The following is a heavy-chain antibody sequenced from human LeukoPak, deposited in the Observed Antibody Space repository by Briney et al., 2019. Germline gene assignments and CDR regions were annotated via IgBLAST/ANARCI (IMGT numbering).Heavy chain of an antibody. CDR1: GFSFGSYS. Sequence: GGSLRLSCAASGFSFGSYSMTWVRQSPGKGLEWVSYISSSRSVIYYVDSVKGRFTISRDNAKNSLYLQMNSLRAEDTAVYYCASNSYVLAAAGTYYYYGMDVWGQGTTVTVSS. CDR3: ASNSYVLAAAGTYYYYGMDV. CDR2: ISSSRSVI. J-gene: IGHJ6*02. D-gene: IGHD6-13*01. V-gene: IGHV3-48*01.